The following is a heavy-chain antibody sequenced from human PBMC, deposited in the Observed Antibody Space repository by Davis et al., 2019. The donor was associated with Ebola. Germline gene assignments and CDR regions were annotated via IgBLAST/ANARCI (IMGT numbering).Heavy chain of an antibody. Sequence: GESLKISCEASGFIFLNYGMSWVRQIPGKGLEWVSVISGSGGYTHYADIAKGRFIVSRDNSKNTLYLQMNDLRVEDTAVYYCATIGSSTSKGPTDYWGQGILVTVSS. V-gene: IGHV3-23*01. J-gene: IGHJ4*02. CDR2: ISGSGGYT. CDR3: ATIGSSTSKGPTDY. CDR1: GFIFLNYG. D-gene: IGHD4-11*01.